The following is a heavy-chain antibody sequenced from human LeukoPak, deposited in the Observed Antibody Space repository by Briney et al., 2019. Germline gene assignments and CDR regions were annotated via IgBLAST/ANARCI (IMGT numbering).Heavy chain of an antibody. CDR1: GYTLTELS. D-gene: IGHD3-3*01. CDR3: ATDQQLRHRRFEYNWFDP. J-gene: IGHJ5*02. V-gene: IGHV1-24*01. CDR2: FDPEDGET. Sequence: GASVKVSCKVSGYTLTELSMHWVRQAPGKGLEWMGGFDPEDGETIYAQKFQGRVTMTEDTSTDTAYMELSSLRSGDTAVYYCATDQQLRHRRFEYNWFDPWGQGTLVTVSS.